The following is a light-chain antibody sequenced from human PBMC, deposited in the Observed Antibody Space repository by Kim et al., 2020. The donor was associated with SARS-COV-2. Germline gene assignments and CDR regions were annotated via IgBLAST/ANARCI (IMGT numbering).Light chain of an antibody. Sequence: ELTQPPSASGTPGQSVTISCSGRSSNIGSNTVNWYQQLPGTAPKLLIYINNQRPSGVPDRFSGSKSGTSASLAISGLQSEDEANYYCGAWDDSMSAVILGGGTQLTVL. CDR2: INN. CDR1: SSNIGSNT. V-gene: IGLV1-44*01. CDR3: GAWDDSMSAVI. J-gene: IGLJ2*01.